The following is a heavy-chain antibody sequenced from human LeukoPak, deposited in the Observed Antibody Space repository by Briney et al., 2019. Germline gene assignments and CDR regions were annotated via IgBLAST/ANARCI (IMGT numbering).Heavy chain of an antibody. D-gene: IGHD2-8*02. V-gene: IGHV1-18*01. CDR3: ARDAPAWSRDY. J-gene: IGHJ4*02. CDR2: ISAYNGNT. CDR1: GGTFSSYA. Sequence: ASVKVSCKASGGTFSSYAITWVRQAPGQGLEWMGWISAYNGNTKYPQKLQGRVTMTTDTSTSTAYMELRSLRSDDTAVYYCARDAPAWSRDYWGQGTLVTVSS.